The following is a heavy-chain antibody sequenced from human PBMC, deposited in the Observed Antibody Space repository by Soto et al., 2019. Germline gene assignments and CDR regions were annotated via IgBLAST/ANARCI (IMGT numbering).Heavy chain of an antibody. CDR1: GGSISSYY. V-gene: IGHV4-59*01. CDR3: ARDEEVVCSGGSCYSR. J-gene: IGHJ4*02. Sequence: QVQLQESGPGLVKPSETLSLTCTVSGGSISSYYWSWIRQPPGKGLEWIGYIYYSGSTNYNPSLKSRVTLSVDTSKIQYSLNLSSVTAAHTAVYYCARDEEVVCSGGSCYSRWGQGTLVTVSS. CDR2: IYYSGST. D-gene: IGHD2-15*01.